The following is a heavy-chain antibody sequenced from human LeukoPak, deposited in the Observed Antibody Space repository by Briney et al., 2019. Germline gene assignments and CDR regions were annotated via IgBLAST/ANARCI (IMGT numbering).Heavy chain of an antibody. CDR2: IYHDGST. V-gene: IGHV4-4*02. J-gene: IGHJ4*02. Sequence: SETLSLTCAVSGGSISSTNWWTWVRQPPGKGLEWIGEIYHDGSTNYNPSLRSRVTISLDKSKNQFSVKLNSVTAADTAVYYCARVGLRWYHVDYWGQGTLVTVSS. CDR1: GGSISSTNW. D-gene: IGHD4-23*01. CDR3: ARVGLRWYHVDY.